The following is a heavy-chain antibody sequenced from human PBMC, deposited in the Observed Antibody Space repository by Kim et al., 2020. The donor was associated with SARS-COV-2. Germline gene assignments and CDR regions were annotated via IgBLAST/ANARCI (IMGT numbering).Heavy chain of an antibody. V-gene: IGHV4-59*01. Sequence: SETLSLSCTVSGDSITTYRWSWIRQNPGKGLEWIGHISYTEGTNYNPSLKSRVTMSLDTSKNQFSLRLKSVTAADTAVYFCARGRGVLVLDYWGPGIQV. CDR3: ARGRGVLVLDY. D-gene: IGHD2-8*02. J-gene: IGHJ4*02. CDR1: GDSITTYR. CDR2: ISYTEGT.